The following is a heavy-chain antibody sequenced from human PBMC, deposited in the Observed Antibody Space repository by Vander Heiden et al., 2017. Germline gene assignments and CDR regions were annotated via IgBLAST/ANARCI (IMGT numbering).Heavy chain of an antibody. V-gene: IGHV4-30-4*01. CDR3: AREWLPGPYFDY. CDR2: IDYSGST. Sequence: QVQLQESGPGLVKPSQTPSLTCTVSGGSISSGDYYWSWIRQPPGKGLEWIGYIDYSGSTYYNPSLKSRVTISVDTSKDQFSLRLSAVTAADTAVYYCAREWLPGPYFDYWGQGTLVTVSS. D-gene: IGHD5-12*01. CDR1: GGSISSGDYY. J-gene: IGHJ4*02.